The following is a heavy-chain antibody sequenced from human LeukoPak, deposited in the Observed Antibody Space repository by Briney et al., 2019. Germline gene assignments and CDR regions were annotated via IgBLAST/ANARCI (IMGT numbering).Heavy chain of an antibody. D-gene: IGHD1-14*01. CDR1: GGTFSKYA. Sequence: VASVKVSCTASGGTFSKYAIFWVRQAPGQGLEWMGGILPILDITNYARKFQGRVTITADRSTSTAYMDLSSLRSDDTAIYYCARAEEETSEVRAGGEAFDIWGQGTVVTVSS. CDR2: ILPILDIT. J-gene: IGHJ3*02. V-gene: IGHV1-69*10. CDR3: ARAEEETSEVRAGGEAFDI.